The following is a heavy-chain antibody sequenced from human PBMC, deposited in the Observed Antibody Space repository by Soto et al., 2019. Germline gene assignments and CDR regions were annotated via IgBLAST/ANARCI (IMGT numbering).Heavy chain of an antibody. D-gene: IGHD1-26*01. Sequence: QVQLVESGGGVVQPGRSLRLSCAASGFTFSSYGMHWVRQAPGKGLEWVAGIWYDGSNKYYADSVKGRFTISRDNSKNTLYRQMNGLRAEDTAVYYIARGAYYGIDYWGQGTLVTVSS. V-gene: IGHV3-33*01. CDR3: ARGAYYGIDY. CDR1: GFTFSSYG. J-gene: IGHJ4*02. CDR2: IWYDGSNK.